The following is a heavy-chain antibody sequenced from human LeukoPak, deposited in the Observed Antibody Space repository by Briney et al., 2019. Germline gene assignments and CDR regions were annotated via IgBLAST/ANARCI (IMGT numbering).Heavy chain of an antibody. J-gene: IGHJ4*02. Sequence: SETLSLTCTVSGHSISSYYWNWIRQPPGKGLEWIGYIYYTGSTNCNPSLKSRVTMSVDTSKNQFSPKLNSVTAADTAVYYCARGLRSSSWFFDYWGQGTLVTVSS. CDR1: GHSISSYY. V-gene: IGHV4-59*01. CDR2: IYYTGST. D-gene: IGHD6-13*01. CDR3: ARGLRSSSWFFDY.